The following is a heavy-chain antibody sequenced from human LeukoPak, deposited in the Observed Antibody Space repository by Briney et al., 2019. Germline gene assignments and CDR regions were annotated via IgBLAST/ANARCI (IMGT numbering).Heavy chain of an antibody. D-gene: IGHD2-15*01. CDR2: IIPIFGTA. J-gene: IGHJ3*02. CDR1: GGTFSSYA. CDR3: STGGCSGGSCYDHDAFDI. V-gene: IGHV1-69*13. Sequence: SVKVSCKASGGTFSSYAISWVRQAPGQGLEWMGGIIPIFGTANYAQKFQGRVTITADESTSTAYMELSSLRSEDTAVYYCSTGGCSGGSCYDHDAFDIWGQGTMVTVSS.